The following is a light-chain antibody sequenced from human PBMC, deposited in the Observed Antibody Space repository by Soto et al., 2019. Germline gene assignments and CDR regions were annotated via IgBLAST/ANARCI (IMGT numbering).Light chain of an antibody. CDR2: DAS. CDR1: QGISSY. Sequence: DIQMTQSPSSLSASVGDRVTITCRASQGISSYLGWYQQKPGKAPNLLIYDASTLHSGVPSRFSGSGSGTDFTLTISSLQPEDFATYYCQQANSFLLLTFGGGTKVDIK. V-gene: IGKV1-9*01. CDR3: QQANSFLLLT. J-gene: IGKJ4*01.